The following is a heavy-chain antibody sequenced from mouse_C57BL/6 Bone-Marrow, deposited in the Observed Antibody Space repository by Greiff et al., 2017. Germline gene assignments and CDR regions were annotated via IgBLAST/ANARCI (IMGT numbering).Heavy chain of an antibody. CDR2: IYPGSGST. Sequence: VQLQQPGAELVKPGASVKMSCKASGYNFTSYWITWVKQRPGQGLEWIGDIYPGSGSTNYNEKFKGKATLTVDTSSSTAYMQLSSLTSEDSAVYYCAIRRHHRLSYAMDYWGQGTSVTVSS. D-gene: IGHD3-2*02. J-gene: IGHJ4*01. CDR3: AIRRHHRLSYAMDY. CDR1: GYNFTSYW. V-gene: IGHV1-55*01.